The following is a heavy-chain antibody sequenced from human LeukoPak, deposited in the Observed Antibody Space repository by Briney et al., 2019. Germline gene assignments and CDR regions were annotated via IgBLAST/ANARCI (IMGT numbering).Heavy chain of an antibody. CDR2: INHSGST. D-gene: IGHD5-18*01. CDR1: GGSFCGYY. Sequence: SETLSLTCAVYGGSFCGYYWSWIRQPPGKGLEWIGEINHSGSTNYNPSLKSRVTISVDTSKNQFSLKLSSVTAADTAVYYCARGDAAMDAFDIWGQGTMDTVSS. J-gene: IGHJ3*02. V-gene: IGHV4-34*01. CDR3: ARGDAAMDAFDI.